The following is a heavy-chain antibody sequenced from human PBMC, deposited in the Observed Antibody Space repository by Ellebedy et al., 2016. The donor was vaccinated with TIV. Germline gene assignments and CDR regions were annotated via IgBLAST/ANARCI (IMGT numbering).Heavy chain of an antibody. Sequence: GGSLRLXCAASGFTFSDHYMDWVRQAPGKGLEWVGRSRNKANSYTTEYAAAVKGRFTISRDGLKNSLYLEMNSLKTEDTAVYYCASLGIWGQGTMVTVSS. CDR1: GFTFSDHY. CDR2: SRNKANSYTT. D-gene: IGHD3-16*02. CDR3: ASLGI. J-gene: IGHJ3*02. V-gene: IGHV3-72*01.